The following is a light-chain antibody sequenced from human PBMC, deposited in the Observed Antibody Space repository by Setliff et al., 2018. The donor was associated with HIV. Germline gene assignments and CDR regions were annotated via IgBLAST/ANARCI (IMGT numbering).Light chain of an antibody. J-gene: IGLJ3*02. V-gene: IGLV1-51*01. CDR3: ATWDGSLPGVV. CDR2: STY. Sequence: QSVLTQPPSVSAAPGQRVSITCSGNTSNIGSNFVSWYQHLPETAPRVLIYSTYQRPSQIPARFTGFSSGATATLDITGLQPDDEASYYCATWDGSLPGVVFGGGTK. CDR1: TSNIGSNF.